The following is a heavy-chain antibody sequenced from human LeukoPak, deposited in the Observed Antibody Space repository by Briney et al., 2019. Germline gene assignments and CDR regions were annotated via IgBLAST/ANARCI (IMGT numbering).Heavy chain of an antibody. Sequence: SETLSLTCTVSGVSISTYYWSWIRQPPGKGLEWLGHIYYSGSTNYNPSLKSRVTISVDTSKNKFSLKLNSVTAADTAVYYWARGRHLAVNVDHWGQGTLVTVPS. D-gene: IGHD4-17*01. CDR3: ARGRHLAVNVDH. CDR2: IYYSGST. V-gene: IGHV4-59*01. CDR1: GVSISTYY. J-gene: IGHJ4*02.